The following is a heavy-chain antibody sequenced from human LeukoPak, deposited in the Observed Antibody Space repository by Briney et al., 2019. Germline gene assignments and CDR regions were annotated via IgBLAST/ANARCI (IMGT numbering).Heavy chain of an antibody. CDR3: AKGFGSGRFPFDAFDI. Sequence: PGGSLRLSCVASGFTFRSYWMGWVRQAPGKGLEFVANIEQDGSERYFVDSVKGRITISRDNAKNSLYLQMNSLRAEDTAVYYCAKGFGSGRFPFDAFDIWGQGTMVTVSS. D-gene: IGHD3-10*01. CDR2: IEQDGSER. V-gene: IGHV3-7*03. CDR1: GFTFRSYW. J-gene: IGHJ3*02.